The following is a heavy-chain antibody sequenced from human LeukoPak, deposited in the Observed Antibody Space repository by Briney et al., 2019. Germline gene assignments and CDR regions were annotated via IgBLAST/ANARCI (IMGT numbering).Heavy chain of an antibody. CDR3: ARGYGAGRY. CDR1: GFTLSSYE. Sequence: GGSLRLSCAASGFTLSSYEMKWVRQAPGKGLEWVSYISGSGSTRYYADSVKGRFTISRDNAKNSLFLQMNSRRAEDTAVYYCARGYGAGRYWGQGTLVTVSS. V-gene: IGHV3-48*03. J-gene: IGHJ4*02. CDR2: ISGSGSTR. D-gene: IGHD3-10*01.